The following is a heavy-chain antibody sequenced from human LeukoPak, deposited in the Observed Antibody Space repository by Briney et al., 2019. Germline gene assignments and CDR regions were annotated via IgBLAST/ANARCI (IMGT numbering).Heavy chain of an antibody. CDR3: ARDGDDNGDYVLGWFDP. J-gene: IGHJ5*02. D-gene: IGHD4-17*01. V-gene: IGHV1-2*02. CDR1: GYTFTSYD. CDR2: INPNSGGT. Sequence: ASVKVSCKASGYTFTSYDINWVRQATGQGLEWMGWINPNSGGTMYAQKFQGRVAITRDTSINTAYMELSRLTSDDTAVYYCARDGDDNGDYVLGWFDPWGQGTLVTVSS.